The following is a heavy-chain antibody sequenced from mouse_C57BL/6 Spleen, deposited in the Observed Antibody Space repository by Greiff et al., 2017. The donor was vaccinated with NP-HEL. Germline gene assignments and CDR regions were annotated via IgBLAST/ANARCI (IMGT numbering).Heavy chain of an antibody. CDR1: GYTFTSYW. V-gene: IGHV1-50*01. D-gene: IGHD2-3*01. CDR2: IDPSDSYT. Sequence: QVQLQQPGAELVKPGASVKLSCKASGYTFTSYWMQWVKQRPGQGLEWIGEIDPSDSYTNYNQKFKGKATLTVDTSSSTAYMQLSSLTSEDSAVYYCARSLIYDGYYWGQGTLVTVSA. CDR3: ARSLIYDGYY. J-gene: IGHJ3*01.